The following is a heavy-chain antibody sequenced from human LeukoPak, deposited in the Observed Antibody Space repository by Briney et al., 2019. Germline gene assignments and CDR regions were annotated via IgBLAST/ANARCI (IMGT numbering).Heavy chain of an antibody. D-gene: IGHD1-26*01. CDR3: ARYSGSYSVPYYFDY. J-gene: IGHJ4*02. V-gene: IGHV4-59*01. CDR1: GGSISSYY. Sequence: NPSETLSLTCTVSGGSISSYYWSWIRQPPGKGLEWIGYIYYSGSTNYNPSLKSRVTISVDTSKNQFSLKLSSVTAADTAVYYCARYSGSYSVPYYFDYWGQGTLVTVSS. CDR2: IYYSGST.